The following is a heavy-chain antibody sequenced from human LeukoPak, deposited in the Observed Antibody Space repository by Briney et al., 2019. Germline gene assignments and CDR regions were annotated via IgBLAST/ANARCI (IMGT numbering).Heavy chain of an antibody. CDR2: ISTYNGNT. CDR3: ARRLERHHDFDY. D-gene: IGHD1-1*01. CDR1: GYTFSSYG. J-gene: IGHJ4*02. V-gene: IGHV1-18*01. Sequence: GASVKVSCKASGYTFSSYGISWVRQAPGQGLELMGWISTYNGNTNYAQKLQDRVTMTTDTSTSTAYMELRSLRSDDTAMYYCARRLERHHDFDYWGQGTLVTVSS.